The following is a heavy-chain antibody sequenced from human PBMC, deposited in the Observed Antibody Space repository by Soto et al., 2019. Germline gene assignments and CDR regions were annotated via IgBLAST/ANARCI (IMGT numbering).Heavy chain of an antibody. Sequence: QVQLQESGPGLVKPSETLSLTCTVSGGTISSWYWSWIRQPPGKGLEWIGYIYYSGSTNCNPSLTSRVTIXXDTSKNQFSLKLSSVTAADTAVYYCARRYGSAIDYWGQGTLVTVSS. CDR3: ARRYGSAIDY. J-gene: IGHJ4*02. CDR1: GGTISSWY. D-gene: IGHD1-26*01. V-gene: IGHV4-59*08. CDR2: IYYSGST.